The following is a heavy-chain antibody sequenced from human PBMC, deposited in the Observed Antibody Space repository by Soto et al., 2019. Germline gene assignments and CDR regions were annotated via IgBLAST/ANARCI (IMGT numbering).Heavy chain of an antibody. CDR1: GFSLSTSGVG. CDR3: AHSIAAGPLDT. V-gene: IGHV2-5*02. CDR2: VYWDNDK. J-gene: IGHJ5*02. D-gene: IGHD6-13*01. Sequence: QITLNESGPTLVKPTQTLTLTCTFSGFSLSTSGVGVAWIRQPPGKALEWLALVYWDNDKRYNLYLKSRLTITKDTSRNQVVLTMTNMDPVDTATYYCAHSIAAGPLDTWGQGTLVTVSS.